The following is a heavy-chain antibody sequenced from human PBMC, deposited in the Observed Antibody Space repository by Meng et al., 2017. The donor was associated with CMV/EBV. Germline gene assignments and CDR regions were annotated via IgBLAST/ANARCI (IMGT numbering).Heavy chain of an antibody. D-gene: IGHD1-26*01. CDR1: GFTFSSYS. Sequence: GGSLRLSCAVSGFTFSSYSMHWVRQAPGKGLEWVAVISYDGSKKYYADSVKGRFTISRDNSKNTLYLKMNSLGAEDTAVYYCARGEQPGTFFDYWGQGTLVTVSS. CDR2: ISYDGSKK. V-gene: IGHV3-30*04. J-gene: IGHJ4*02. CDR3: ARGEQPGTFFDY.